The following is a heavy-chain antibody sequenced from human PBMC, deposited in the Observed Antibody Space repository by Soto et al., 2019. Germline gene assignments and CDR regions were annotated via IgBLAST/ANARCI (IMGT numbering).Heavy chain of an antibody. D-gene: IGHD5-18*01. CDR1: GYSITRYW. CDR3: GRLYSYGYREYYSGMDV. J-gene: IGHJ6*02. V-gene: IGHV5-10-1*01. CDR2: IDPSDSYT. Sequence: GESLKISCEGSGYSITRYWLSWVRQMPGKGLEWMGRIDPSDSYTNYSPSFQGHVTISADKSISTAYLQWSSLKASDTAMYYCGRLYSYGYREYYSGMDVWGQGTTVTVSS.